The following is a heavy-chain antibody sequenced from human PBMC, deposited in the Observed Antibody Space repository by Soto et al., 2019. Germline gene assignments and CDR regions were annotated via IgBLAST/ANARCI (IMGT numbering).Heavy chain of an antibody. CDR1: GYTFTSYV. J-gene: IGHJ3*02. V-gene: IGHV1-18*01. D-gene: IGHD6-19*01. CDR3: ARDRQWLVLNDAFDI. Sequence: WALVNVYCKASGYTFTSYVINWVRQATGQGLEWMGWMNPNSGNTNYAQKLQGRVTMTTDTSTSTAYMELRSLRSDDTAVYYCARDRQWLVLNDAFDIWGQGTMVTVSS. CDR2: MNPNSGNT.